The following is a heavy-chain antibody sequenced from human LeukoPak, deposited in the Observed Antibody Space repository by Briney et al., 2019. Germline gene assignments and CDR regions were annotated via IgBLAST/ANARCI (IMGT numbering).Heavy chain of an antibody. Sequence: PSETLSLTCTVSGGSISSYYWSWTRQPPGKGREWIGYIYYSGSTNYNPSLKSRLTISVDTSKNQFSLKLSSVTAADTAVYYCARRAVRNGGNSVGFDPWGQGTLVTVSS. J-gene: IGHJ5*02. D-gene: IGHD4-23*01. V-gene: IGHV4-59*01. CDR3: ARRAVRNGGNSVGFDP. CDR2: IYYSGST. CDR1: GGSISSYY.